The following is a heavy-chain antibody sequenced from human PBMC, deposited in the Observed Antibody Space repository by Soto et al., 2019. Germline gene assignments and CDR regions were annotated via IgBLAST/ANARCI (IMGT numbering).Heavy chain of an antibody. CDR1: GGSFSGYY. J-gene: IGHJ6*02. V-gene: IGHV4-34*01. D-gene: IGHD3-10*01. Sequence: SETLSLTCAVYGGSFSGYYWSWIRQPPGEGLEWIGEINHSGSTNYNPSLKSRVTISVDTSKNQFSLKLSSVTAADTAVYYCARGRGAYYYYYGMDVWGQGTTVTVSS. CDR3: ARGRGAYYYYYGMDV. CDR2: INHSGST.